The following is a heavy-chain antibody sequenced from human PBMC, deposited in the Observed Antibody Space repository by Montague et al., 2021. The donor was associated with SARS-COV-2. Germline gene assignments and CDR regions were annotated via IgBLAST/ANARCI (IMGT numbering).Heavy chain of an antibody. CDR2: IYTSGST. J-gene: IGHJ6*02. V-gene: IGHV4-61*02. Sequence: TLSLTCTVSGGSISSGSYYWSWIRQPAGKGLEWIGRIYTSGSTNYNPSLKSRVTISVDTSRNQFSLKVSSVTAADTAVYYCARAKGSRYYYDRSGYYRDRGCYYEYYGMDVWGQGTTVTVSS. CDR3: ARAKGSRYYYDRSGYYRDRGCYYEYYGMDV. D-gene: IGHD3-22*01. CDR1: GGSISSGSYY.